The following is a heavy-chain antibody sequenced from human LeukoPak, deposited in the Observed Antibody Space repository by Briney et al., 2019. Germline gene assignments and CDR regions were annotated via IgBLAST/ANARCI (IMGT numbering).Heavy chain of an antibody. CDR2: IYYSGST. D-gene: IGHD3-10*01. CDR3: ARDEGSYYSNFKSNWFDP. CDR1: GGSISSSSYY. Sequence: SETLSLTCTVSGGSISSSSYYWGWIRQPPGKGLEWIGSIYYSGSTYYNPSLKSRVTISVDTSKNQFSLKLSSVTAADTAVYYCARDEGSYYSNFKSNWFDPWGQGTLVTVSS. J-gene: IGHJ5*02. V-gene: IGHV4-39*07.